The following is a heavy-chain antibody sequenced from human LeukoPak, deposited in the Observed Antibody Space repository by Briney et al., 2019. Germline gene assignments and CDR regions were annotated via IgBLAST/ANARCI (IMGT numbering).Heavy chain of an antibody. V-gene: IGHV3-23*01. CDR2: ISHSGGST. Sequence: PGGSLRLPCAASGFTFTIYAMSWVCQAPGKGLEWVSAISHSGGSTYYADSVRGRFTISRDNTKSTLYLQMNRLRAEDTAVYFCARSISWHDGWFDPWGQGTLVTVSS. D-gene: IGHD2-2*01. J-gene: IGHJ5*02. CDR1: GFTFTIYA. CDR3: ARSISWHDGWFDP.